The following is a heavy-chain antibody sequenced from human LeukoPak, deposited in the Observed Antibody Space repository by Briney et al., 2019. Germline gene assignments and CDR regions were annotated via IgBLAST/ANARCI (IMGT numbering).Heavy chain of an antibody. CDR3: ATDGGYYDSSGYDY. V-gene: IGHV3-15*01. CDR2: LKSNNDGGTT. D-gene: IGHD3-22*01. Sequence: GGSLRLSCAASGFTFSSYAMTWVRQAPGMGLEWVGRLKSNNDGGTTEYAAPAKGRFTISRDDSKHTVYLQMNSLQIEDTAVYYCATDGGYYDSSGYDYWGQGTLVTVSS. CDR1: GFTFSSYA. J-gene: IGHJ4*02.